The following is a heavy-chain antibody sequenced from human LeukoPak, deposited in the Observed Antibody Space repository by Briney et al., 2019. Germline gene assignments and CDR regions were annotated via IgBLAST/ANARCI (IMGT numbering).Heavy chain of an antibody. CDR2: ISYDGSNK. Sequence: GGSLRLSCAASGFTFSSYGMRWVRQAPGKGLEWVAVISYDGSNKYYADSVKGRFTISRDNAKNSLYLQMNSLRAEDTALYYCAKSPAAYYYYGMDVRGQGTTVTVSS. D-gene: IGHD6-25*01. CDR3: AKSPAAYYYYGMDV. V-gene: IGHV3-30*18. J-gene: IGHJ6*02. CDR1: GFTFSSYG.